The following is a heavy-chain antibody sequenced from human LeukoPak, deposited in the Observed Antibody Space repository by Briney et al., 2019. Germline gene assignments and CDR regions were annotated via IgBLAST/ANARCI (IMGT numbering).Heavy chain of an antibody. V-gene: IGHV3-23*01. Sequence: GGSLRLSCEASDFTSGFTFRYFVMSWVRQAPGKGLEWVSAISGSGDSTYYADSVKGRFTISRDNSKNTLYLQMNSLRAEDTAVYYCAKDLIKVGPSRFRNYYYYMDVWGKGTTVTVSS. D-gene: IGHD1-26*01. CDR3: AKDLIKVGPSRFRNYYYYMDV. CDR1: GFTFRYFV. J-gene: IGHJ6*03. CDR2: ISGSGDST.